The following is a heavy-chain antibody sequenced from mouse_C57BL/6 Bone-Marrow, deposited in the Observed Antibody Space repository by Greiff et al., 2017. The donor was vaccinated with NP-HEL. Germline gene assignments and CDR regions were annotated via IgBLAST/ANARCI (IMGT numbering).Heavy chain of an antibody. J-gene: IGHJ1*03. D-gene: IGHD2-1*01. CDR3: ASIYHGNLYWYFDV. CDR2: IYPGDGDT. Sequence: QVQLQQSGPELVKPGASVKISCKASGYAFSSSWMNWVKQRPGKGLEWIGRIYPGDGDTNYNGKFKGKATLTADKSSSTAYMQLSSLTSEDSAVYFCASIYHGNLYWYFDVWGTGTTVTVSS. CDR1: GYAFSSSW. V-gene: IGHV1-82*01.